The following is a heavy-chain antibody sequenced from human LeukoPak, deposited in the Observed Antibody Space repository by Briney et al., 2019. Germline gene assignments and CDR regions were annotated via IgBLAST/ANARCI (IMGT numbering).Heavy chain of an antibody. J-gene: IGHJ4*02. D-gene: IGHD3-22*01. CDR2: IYSGGST. Sequence: GGALRLSCAASGFTVSSNYMSWVRQAPGNGLEWVSVIYSGGSTYYADSVKGRFTISRDNSKNTLYLQMNSLRAEDTAVYYCARTGYYYDSSGYYSYYFDYWGQGTLVTVSS. CDR1: GFTVSSNY. V-gene: IGHV3-66*01. CDR3: ARTGYYYDSSGYYSYYFDY.